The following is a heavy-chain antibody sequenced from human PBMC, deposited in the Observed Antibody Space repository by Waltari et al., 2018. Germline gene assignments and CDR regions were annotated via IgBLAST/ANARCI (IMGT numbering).Heavy chain of an antibody. V-gene: IGHV3-23*01. D-gene: IGHD6-19*01. CDR3: ARSGNSAWYFGVFLDY. J-gene: IGHJ4*02. CDR2: ITGSGSTV. CDR1: VFPFDTHS. Sequence: EVQLLESGGVLVHPGGSLRLSCAASVFPFDTHSMTWVRQAPGKGLGWVAYITGSGSTVHYADAVKGRFIISRDNSNKTLYLQINSLRAEDTALYYCARSGNSAWYFGVFLDYWGQGSRVTVSS.